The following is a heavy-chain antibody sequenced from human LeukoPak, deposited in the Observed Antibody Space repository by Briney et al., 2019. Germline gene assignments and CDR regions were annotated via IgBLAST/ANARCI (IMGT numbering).Heavy chain of an antibody. CDR1: GYSFTSYW. J-gene: IGHJ4*02. V-gene: IGHV5-51*01. CDR2: IYPGDSDT. D-gene: IGHD3-3*01. Sequence: GESLQISCQGSGYSFTSYWIGWVRQMPGKGLEWMGIIYPGDSDTGYSPSFQGQVTISADKSISTAYLQWSSLKASDTAMYYCAILGVGYDSYFDYWGQGTLVTVSS. CDR3: AILGVGYDSYFDY.